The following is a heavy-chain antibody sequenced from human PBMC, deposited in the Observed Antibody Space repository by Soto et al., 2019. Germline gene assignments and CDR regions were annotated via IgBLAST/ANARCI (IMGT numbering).Heavy chain of an antibody. CDR1: GGTFSSYT. Sequence: QVQLVQSGAEVKKPGSSVKVSCKASGGTFSSYTISWVRQAPGQGLEWMGRIIPILGIANYAQKFQRRVTITADKSTSAAYTELSRLRSEDTAVYYCARDCSSTSCYAYPWGQGTLVTVSS. V-gene: IGHV1-69*08. D-gene: IGHD2-2*01. CDR3: ARDCSSTSCYAYP. J-gene: IGHJ5*02. CDR2: IIPILGIA.